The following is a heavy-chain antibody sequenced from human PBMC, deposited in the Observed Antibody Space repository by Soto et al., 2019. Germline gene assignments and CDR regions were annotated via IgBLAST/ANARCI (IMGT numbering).Heavy chain of an antibody. J-gene: IGHJ4*02. CDR3: ARDSGRYCTNGVCHPDY. CDR2: IWYDGSNK. D-gene: IGHD2-8*01. V-gene: IGHV3-33*01. Sequence: QVQLVESGGGVVQPGRSLRLSCAASGFTFSSYGMHWVRQAPGKGLEWVAVIWYDGSNKYYADSVKGRFTISRDNSRNTLYVQMNSLRAEDTAVYYCARDSGRYCTNGVCHPDYWGQGTLVTVSS. CDR1: GFTFSSYG.